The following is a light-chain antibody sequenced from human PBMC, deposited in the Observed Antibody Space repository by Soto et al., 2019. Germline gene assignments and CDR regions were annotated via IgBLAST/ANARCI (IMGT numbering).Light chain of an antibody. J-gene: IGKJ1*01. Sequence: DIVMTQSPSTLSVSPGERVTLSCRASQSVSSNLAWYQQKPGQAPRLLIYGASTRATGIPARFSGSRSGTEFTLTISRQQSEDFAFYYCQHYNNLPWTFGQGTKLEIK. CDR1: QSVSSN. V-gene: IGKV3-15*01. CDR3: QHYNNLPWT. CDR2: GAS.